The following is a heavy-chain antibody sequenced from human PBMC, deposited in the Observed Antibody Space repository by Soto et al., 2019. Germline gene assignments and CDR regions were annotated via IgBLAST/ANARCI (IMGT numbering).Heavy chain of an antibody. D-gene: IGHD3-10*01. Sequence: VQLVQSGAEVKKPEESLRISCKASGYTFINYWISWVRQMPGKGLEWMGRIDPSDSYTRYSPSFEGHVTISADMASNTAYRQWSSVQASDTAMYFCARHRRSESGSARLSYDLWGQGTLVTV. CDR1: GYTFINYW. V-gene: IGHV5-10-1*01. CDR3: ARHRRSESGSARLSYDL. CDR2: IDPSDSYT. J-gene: IGHJ5*02.